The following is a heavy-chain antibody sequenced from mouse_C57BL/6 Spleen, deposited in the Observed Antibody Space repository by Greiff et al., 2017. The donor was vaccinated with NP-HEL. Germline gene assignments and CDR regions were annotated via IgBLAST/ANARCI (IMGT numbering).Heavy chain of an antibody. Sequence: QVQLQQSGAELMKPGASVKLSCKATGYSFTGYWIEWVKQRPGHGLEWIGEILPGSGSTNYTEKFKGKATFTADTSSNTAYMQLSSLTTEDSTIYYCARSSYNYWGQGTTLTVSS. CDR1: GYSFTGYW. D-gene: IGHD1-1*01. V-gene: IGHV1-9*01. J-gene: IGHJ2*01. CDR3: ARSSYNY. CDR2: ILPGSGST.